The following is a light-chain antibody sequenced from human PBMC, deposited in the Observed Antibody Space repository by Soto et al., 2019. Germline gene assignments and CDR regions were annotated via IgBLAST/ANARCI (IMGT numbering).Light chain of an antibody. V-gene: IGKV3-11*01. CDR1: QSVSAY. CDR2: AAS. CDR3: HHRTNCPPAIS. J-gene: IGKJ5*01. Sequence: IVLTQSPATLSLSPWERATLSCRASQSVSAYLAWYQQKPGQAPRLLLYAASNRATDIPARFSGSGSGTDFTLTISIRGPEDFAVSYCHHRTNCPPAISFGQGTRLEIK.